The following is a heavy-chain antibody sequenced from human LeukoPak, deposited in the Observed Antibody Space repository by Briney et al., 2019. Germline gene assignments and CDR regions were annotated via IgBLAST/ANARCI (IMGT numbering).Heavy chain of an antibody. D-gene: IGHD3-10*01. CDR3: VRDAMFRGAHDAFDI. CDR2: IYHSGTY. Sequence: SETLRLSCTASGGTFSSSTNYWGWIRQPPGQELDSTGSIYHSGTYYYNPSLKSRVTISLDTSKNQCSLCLTSVSAADTAVYNCVRDAMFRGAHDAFDICGQGTMVSVSS. J-gene: IGHJ3*02. CDR1: GGTFSSSTNY. V-gene: IGHV4-39*07.